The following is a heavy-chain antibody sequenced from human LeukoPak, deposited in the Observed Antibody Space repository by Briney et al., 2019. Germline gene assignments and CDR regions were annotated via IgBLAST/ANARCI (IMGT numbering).Heavy chain of an antibody. CDR2: IYHSGST. J-gene: IGHJ4*02. Sequence: SETLSLTCTVSGDSISSGYYWGWIRQPPGKGLEWIGSIYHSGSTYYNPSLKSRITISVDMSKNQFSLKVSSVTAADTAVYYCARDWPSSAGYWGQGTLVTVSS. CDR3: ARDWPSSAGY. D-gene: IGHD6-6*01. CDR1: GDSISSGYY. V-gene: IGHV4-38-2*02.